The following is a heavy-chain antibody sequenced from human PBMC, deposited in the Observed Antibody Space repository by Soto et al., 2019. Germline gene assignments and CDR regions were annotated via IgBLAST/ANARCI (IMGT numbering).Heavy chain of an antibody. CDR2: INPNSGGT. Sequence: GASVKVSCKASGYTFTGYYMHWVRQAPGQGLEWMGWINPNSGGTNYAQKFQGRVTMTRDTSISTAYMELSRLRSDDTAVYYCARFGYGSGSYPNWFDPWGQGTLVTVS. CDR3: ARFGYGSGSYPNWFDP. D-gene: IGHD3-10*01. J-gene: IGHJ5*02. V-gene: IGHV1-2*02. CDR1: GYTFTGYY.